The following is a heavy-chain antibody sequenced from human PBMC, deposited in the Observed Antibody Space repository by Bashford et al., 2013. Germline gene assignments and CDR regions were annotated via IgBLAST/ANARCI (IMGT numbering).Heavy chain of an antibody. CDR3: VRGGHYDSGGSSDS. Sequence: SETLSLTCGVYGGSFSGYYWAWVRQPPREGAWSGLAKYNHIGSTNYNPSLKSRVTISVDTSKNQFSLKLSSVTAADTAVYYCVRGGHYDSGGSSDSWGQGTLVTVSS. J-gene: IGHJ4*02. V-gene: IGHV4-34*01. CDR1: GGSFSGYY. CDR2: YNHIGST. D-gene: IGHD3-22*01.